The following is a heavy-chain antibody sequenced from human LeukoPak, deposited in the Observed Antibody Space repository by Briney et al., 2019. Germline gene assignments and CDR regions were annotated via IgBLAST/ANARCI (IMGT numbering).Heavy chain of an antibody. CDR1: GYTFTSYG. Sequence: ASVKVSCTASGYTFTSYGISWVRQAPGQGLEWMGWISAYNGDTNYAQKLQGRVTMTTDTSTSTAYMELSRLTSDDTAVYFCATHINWNYAGILDYWGQGALVTVSS. D-gene: IGHD1-7*01. V-gene: IGHV1-18*01. CDR2: ISAYNGDT. J-gene: IGHJ4*02. CDR3: ATHINWNYAGILDY.